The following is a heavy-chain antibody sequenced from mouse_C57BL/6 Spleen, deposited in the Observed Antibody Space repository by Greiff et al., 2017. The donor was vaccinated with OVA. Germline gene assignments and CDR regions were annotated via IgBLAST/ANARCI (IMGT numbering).Heavy chain of an antibody. Sequence: VQLQQSGPELVKPGASVKISCKASGYTFTDYYMNWVKQSHGKSLEWIGDINPNNGGTSYNQKFKGKATLTVDKSSSTAYMELRSLTSEDSAVYYCARDWAWCAYWGQGTLVTVSA. CDR3: ARDWAWCAY. V-gene: IGHV1-26*01. J-gene: IGHJ3*01. CDR1: GYTFTDYY. D-gene: IGHD4-1*01. CDR2: INPNNGGT.